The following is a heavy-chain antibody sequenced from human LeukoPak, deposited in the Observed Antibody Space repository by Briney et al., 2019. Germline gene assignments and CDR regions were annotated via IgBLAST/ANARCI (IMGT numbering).Heavy chain of an antibody. V-gene: IGHV3-30*03. CDR3: AREVAGEGYGMDV. D-gene: IGHD7-27*01. CDR1: GFTSSSYG. CDR2: ISYDGSNK. Sequence: GRSLRLSCAASGFTSSSYGMHWVRQAPGKGLEWVAVISYDGSNKYYADSVKGRFTISRDNSKNTLYLQMNSLRAEDTAVYYCAREVAGEGYGMDVWGQGATVTVSS. J-gene: IGHJ6*02.